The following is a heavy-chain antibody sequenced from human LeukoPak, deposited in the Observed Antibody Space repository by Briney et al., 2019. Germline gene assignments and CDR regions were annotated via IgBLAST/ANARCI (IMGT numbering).Heavy chain of an antibody. CDR3: ARDRGAYGDYLPVDY. Sequence: GGSLRLSCAASGFTFSSYSMNWVRQAPGKGLEGVAVIWYDGSNKYYADSVKGRFTISRDNSKNTLYLQMNSLRVEDTAVYYCARDRGAYGDYLPVDYWGQGTLVTVSS. CDR2: IWYDGSNK. V-gene: IGHV3-33*08. CDR1: GFTFSSYS. J-gene: IGHJ4*02. D-gene: IGHD4-17*01.